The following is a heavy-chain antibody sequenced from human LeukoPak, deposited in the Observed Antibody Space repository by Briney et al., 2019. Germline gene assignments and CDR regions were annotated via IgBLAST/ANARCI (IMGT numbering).Heavy chain of an antibody. Sequence: PSETLSLTCNVSGGSVSNTGSYWGWIRQPPGKGLEWIGTIYYSGRTYHNPSLKSRVTISVDTSKSHFALKVNSVTAADTGVYYCARHLSEQQLPQGWFDPWGQGTLVTVSS. CDR1: GGSVSNTGSY. D-gene: IGHD6-13*01. J-gene: IGHJ5*02. V-gene: IGHV4-39*01. CDR3: ARHLSEQQLPQGWFDP. CDR2: IYYSGRT.